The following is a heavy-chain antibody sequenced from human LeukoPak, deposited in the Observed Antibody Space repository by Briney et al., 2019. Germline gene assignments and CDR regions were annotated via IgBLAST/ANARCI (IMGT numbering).Heavy chain of an antibody. CDR2: IYTSGSS. CDR1: GGSISSNY. J-gene: IGHJ4*02. CDR3: ARGFYAGASRAYYFDY. V-gene: IGHV4-4*07. Sequence: PSETLSLTCSVSGGSISSNYWSWIWQPAGKGLEWIGRIYTSGSSNYNPSLKRRVAMSLDTSKKQFSLKLRSVTAADTAVYYCARGFYAGASRAYYFDYWGQGTVDTVSS. D-gene: IGHD1-26*01.